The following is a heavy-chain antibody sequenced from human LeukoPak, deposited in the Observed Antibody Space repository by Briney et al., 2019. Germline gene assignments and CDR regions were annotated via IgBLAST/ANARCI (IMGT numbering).Heavy chain of an antibody. CDR1: GYTFTGYY. J-gene: IGHJ6*03. D-gene: IGHD2-2*01. CDR3: ARDHNQLLSRYYYYYMDV. Sequence: SSVKVSFKSSGYTFTGYYMHWVRQAPGQGLEWMGCINPNSGGTNYRQKFQGRVTMTRDTSISTAYMELSRLRSDDTAVYYCARDHNQLLSRYYYYYMDVWGKGTTVTVSS. V-gene: IGHV1-2*02. CDR2: INPNSGGT.